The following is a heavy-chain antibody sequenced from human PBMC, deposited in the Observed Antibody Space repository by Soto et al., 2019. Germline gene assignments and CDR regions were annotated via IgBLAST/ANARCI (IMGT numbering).Heavy chain of an antibody. J-gene: IGHJ4*02. V-gene: IGHV4-39*01. CDR2: MFYSGTT. CDR3: ARKEDGYNRLFDY. CDR1: GVSINSRGYY. Sequence: NPSETLSLTCTVSGVSINSRGYYWGWIRQPPGKGLKWIESMFYSGTTYYNPSLKSRITIAVDSSKNQFSLSLSSVTAADTAFYYCARKEDGYNRLFDYWGQGILVTVS. D-gene: IGHD5-12*01.